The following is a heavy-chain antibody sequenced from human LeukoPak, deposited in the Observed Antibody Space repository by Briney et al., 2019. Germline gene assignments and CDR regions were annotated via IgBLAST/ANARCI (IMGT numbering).Heavy chain of an antibody. V-gene: IGHV1-24*01. D-gene: IGHD3-16*02. CDR2: FDPEDGET. CDR1: GYTLTELS. J-gene: IGHJ4*02. Sequence: ASVKVSCKVSGYTLTELSMHWVRQAPGKGLEWKGSFDPEDGETIYAQKFQSRVTMTEDTSTDTAYMELSSLRSEDTAVYYCATRRYVWGSYRWDFDYWGQGTLVTVSS. CDR3: ATRRYVWGSYRWDFDY.